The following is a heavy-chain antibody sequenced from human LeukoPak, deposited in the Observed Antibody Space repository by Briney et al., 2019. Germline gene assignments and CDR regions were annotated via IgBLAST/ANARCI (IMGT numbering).Heavy chain of an antibody. J-gene: IGHJ4*02. CDR3: ARVGNYYDSSGYWAY. V-gene: IGHV1-46*01. D-gene: IGHD3-22*01. Sequence: ASVKVSCKASGYTFTSYYMHWVRQAPGQGLEWMGIINPSGGSTSYAQKFQGRVTMTRDMSTSTVYMELSSLRSEDTAVYYCARVGNYYDSSGYWAYWGQGTLVTVSS. CDR2: INPSGGST. CDR1: GYTFTSYY.